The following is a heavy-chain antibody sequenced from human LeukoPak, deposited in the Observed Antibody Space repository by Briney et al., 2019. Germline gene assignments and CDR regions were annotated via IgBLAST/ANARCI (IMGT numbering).Heavy chain of an antibody. CDR2: IYSGGST. CDR1: GFTVSSNY. J-gene: IGHJ6*02. D-gene: IGHD3-3*01. CDR3: AGYDFWSGYSDYYYGMDV. Sequence: GGSLRLSCAASGFTVSSNYMSWVRQAPGKGLEWVSVIYSGGSTYYADSVEGRFTISRDNSKDTLYLQMNSLRAEDTAVYYCAGYDFWSGYSDYYYGMDVWGQGTTVTVSS. V-gene: IGHV3-53*01.